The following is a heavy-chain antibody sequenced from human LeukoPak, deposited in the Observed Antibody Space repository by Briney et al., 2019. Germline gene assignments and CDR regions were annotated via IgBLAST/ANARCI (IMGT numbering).Heavy chain of an antibody. J-gene: IGHJ6*03. CDR3: ARPFDYYDSSGYYMRYYYMDV. D-gene: IGHD3-22*01. Sequence: SETLSLTCTVSGGSISSYYWSWIRQPAGKGLEWIGRIYTSGSTNYNPSLKSRVTISVDTSKNQFSLKLSSVTAADTAVYYCARPFDYYDSSGYYMRYYYMDVWGKGTTVTVSS. CDR2: IYTSGST. V-gene: IGHV4-4*07. CDR1: GGSISSYY.